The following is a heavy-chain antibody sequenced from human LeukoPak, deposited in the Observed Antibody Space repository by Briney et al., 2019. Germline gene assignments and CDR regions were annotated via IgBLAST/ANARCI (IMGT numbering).Heavy chain of an antibody. V-gene: IGHV3-30*18. J-gene: IGHJ4*02. Sequence: GGSLRLSCVGSGFTFSSYGMHWVRQAPGKGLEWVAVTSYDGSNKNYADSVKGRFTISRDNSKNTLYLQMNSLGVEATAVYFCAKRLLRYALDYWGQGTLVTVSS. CDR1: GFTFSSYG. CDR3: AKRLLRYALDY. D-gene: IGHD1-1*01. CDR2: TSYDGSNK.